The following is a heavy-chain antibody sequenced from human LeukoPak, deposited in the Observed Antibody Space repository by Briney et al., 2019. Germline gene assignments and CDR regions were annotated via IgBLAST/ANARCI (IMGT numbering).Heavy chain of an antibody. CDR1: GFTFSSYG. V-gene: IGHV3-33*01. Sequence: GGSLRLSCAASGFTFSSYGMHWVRQAPGKGLEWVAVIWYDGSNTYYVDSVRGRFTISRDNSKNTLYLQMNSLRVEDTAVYYCGRDSRSILIDVWGQGTPVTISS. CDR2: IWYDGSNT. CDR3: GRDSRSILIDV. J-gene: IGHJ4*02. D-gene: IGHD3-3*01.